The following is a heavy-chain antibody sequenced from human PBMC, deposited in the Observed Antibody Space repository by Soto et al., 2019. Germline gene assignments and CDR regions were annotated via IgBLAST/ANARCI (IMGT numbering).Heavy chain of an antibody. Sequence: QVQLQQWGAGLLKPSETLSLTCAVYGESFSGYSWSWIRQPPGKGPEWLGEINQSGSTNYNPSLNSRVTISLDTSKNQFSLRLSSVTAADSAIYYCATLISDYWGQGTLVIVSS. D-gene: IGHD2-15*01. CDR3: ATLISDY. V-gene: IGHV4-34*01. J-gene: IGHJ4*02. CDR1: GESFSGYS. CDR2: INQSGST.